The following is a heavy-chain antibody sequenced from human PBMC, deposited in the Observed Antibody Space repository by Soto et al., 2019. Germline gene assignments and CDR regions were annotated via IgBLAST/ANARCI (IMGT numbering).Heavy chain of an antibody. V-gene: IGHV3-11*06. D-gene: IGHD2-15*01. CDR3: ARAYCSGGSCYGFIDY. Sequence: GGSLRLSCAASGFTFSDYYMSWIRQAPGKGLEWVSYISSSCSYTNYADSVKGRFTISRDNAKNSLYLQMNSLRAEDTAVYYCARAYCSGGSCYGFIDYWGQGTLVTVSS. CDR1: GFTFSDYY. J-gene: IGHJ4*02. CDR2: ISSSCSYT.